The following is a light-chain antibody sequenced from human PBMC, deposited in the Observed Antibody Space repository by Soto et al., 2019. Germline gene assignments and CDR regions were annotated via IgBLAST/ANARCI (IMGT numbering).Light chain of an antibody. CDR3: QSYDSSLSGSV. Sequence: SYVLTQPPSVSVAPGQTARITCGGNNIGSKSVHWYQQKPGQAPVLVVDDDSDRPSGIPERFSGSNSGTSASLAITGLQAEDEADYYCQSYDSSLSGSVFGGGTKLTVL. J-gene: IGLJ2*01. V-gene: IGLV3-21*02. CDR1: NIGSKS. CDR2: DDS.